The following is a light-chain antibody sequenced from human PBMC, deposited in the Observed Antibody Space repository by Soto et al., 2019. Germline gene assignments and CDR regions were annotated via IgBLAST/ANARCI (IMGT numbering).Light chain of an antibody. V-gene: IGLV2-14*01. CDR1: SSDVGASRF. CDR2: EVI. Sequence: QSALPQPASVSGSPGQSITLSCSGTSSDVGASRFASWFQQYPGKAPKLIIYEVIYRPSGISDRFSGSTSGNTASLTISGLQPEDEAHYYCASYTTTFIWVFGGGTQLTVL. CDR3: ASYTTTFIWV. J-gene: IGLJ3*02.